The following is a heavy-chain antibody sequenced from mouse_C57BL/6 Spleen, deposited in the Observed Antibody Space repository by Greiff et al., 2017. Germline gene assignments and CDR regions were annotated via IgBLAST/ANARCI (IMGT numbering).Heavy chain of an antibody. J-gene: IGHJ1*03. CDR1: GFTFSSYA. V-gene: IGHV5-4*03. Sequence: EVKLMESGGGLVKPGGSLKLSCAASGFTFSSYAMSWVSQTPEKRLEWVATISDGGSYTYYQDNVKGRFTITRDNAKNNLYLQMSHLKSEDTAMYYCARTGTGRYWYFDFWGKGTSVTVSS. CDR3: ARTGTGRYWYFDF. D-gene: IGHD3-3*01. CDR2: ISDGGSYT.